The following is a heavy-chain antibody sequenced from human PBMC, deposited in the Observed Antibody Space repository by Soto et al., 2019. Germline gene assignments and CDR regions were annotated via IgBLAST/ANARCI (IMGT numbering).Heavy chain of an antibody. Sequence: QVQLVQSGAEVKKPGASVKVSCKASGYTFTSYGISWVRQAPGQGLEWMGWISAYNGNTNYAQKLQGRDTMTADTSTSTAYMELRSLRSDDTAVYYCARAGYCSSTSCPTGYYYGMDVWGQGTTVTVSS. V-gene: IGHV1-18*01. CDR3: ARAGYCSSTSCPTGYYYGMDV. CDR1: GYTFTSYG. D-gene: IGHD2-2*01. J-gene: IGHJ6*02. CDR2: ISAYNGNT.